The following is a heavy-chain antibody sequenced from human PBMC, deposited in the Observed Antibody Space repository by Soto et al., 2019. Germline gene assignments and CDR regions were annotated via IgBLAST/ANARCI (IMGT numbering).Heavy chain of an antibody. CDR2: IYSGGST. CDR3: ARDFRPPYGVRYFDY. CDR1: GFTVSSNY. Sequence: EVQLVESGGGLVQPGGSLRLSCAASGFTVSSNYMSWVRQAPGKGLEWVSVIYSGGSTYYADSVKGRFTISRHKSKNTLYLLMNSLRAEDTAVYYCARDFRPPYGVRYFDYWGQGTLVTVS. J-gene: IGHJ4*02. V-gene: IGHV3-53*04. D-gene: IGHD4-17*01.